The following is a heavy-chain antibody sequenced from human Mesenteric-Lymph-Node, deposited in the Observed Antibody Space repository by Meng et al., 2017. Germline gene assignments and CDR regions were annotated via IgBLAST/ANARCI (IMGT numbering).Heavy chain of an antibody. CDR3: ARDDGGGWCY. J-gene: IGHJ4*02. CDR2: ISSSSSYI. V-gene: IGHV3-21*01. CDR1: GYSFTSYW. Sequence: SCKGSGYSFTSYWIGWVRQMPGKGLEWVSSISSSSSYIYYADSVKGRFTISRDNAKNSLYLQMNSLRAEDTAVYYCARDDGGGWCYWGQGTLVTVSS. D-gene: IGHD3-16*01.